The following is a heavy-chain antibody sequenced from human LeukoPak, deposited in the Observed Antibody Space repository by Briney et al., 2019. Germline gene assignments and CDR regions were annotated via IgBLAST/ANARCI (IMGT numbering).Heavy chain of an antibody. V-gene: IGHV4-59*12. CDR2: IYYSGST. CDR1: GGSISSYY. J-gene: IGHJ5*02. Sequence: SETLSLTCTVSGGSISSYYWSWIRQPPGKGLEWIGYIYYSGSTNYNPSLKSRVTISVDTSKNQFSLKLSSVTAPDTAVYYCARGYSYGYRPWGQGTLVTVPS. CDR3: ARGYSYGYRP. D-gene: IGHD5-18*01.